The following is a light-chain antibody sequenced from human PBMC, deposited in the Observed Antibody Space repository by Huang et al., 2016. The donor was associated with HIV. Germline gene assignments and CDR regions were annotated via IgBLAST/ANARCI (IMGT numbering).Light chain of an antibody. V-gene: IGKV1-33*01. J-gene: IGKJ2*01. Sequence: DIQMTQSPSSLSASVGDRVTITCQASQDISNYVNWYQQKPGKAPKLLIYDTSNLETGGPSRVSGSGSGTDFTFTISSLQPEDITTYYCQQYDNLYTFGQGTKLEIK. CDR1: QDISNY. CDR3: QQYDNLYT. CDR2: DTS.